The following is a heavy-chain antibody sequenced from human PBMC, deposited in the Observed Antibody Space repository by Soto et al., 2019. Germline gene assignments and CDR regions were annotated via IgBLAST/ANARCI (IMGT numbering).Heavy chain of an antibody. CDR3: ATGHRVSSTGTGAH. Sequence: GGSLRLSCAVSGFTFSAYWMHWVRQVPGKGLTWVSRISDDGSTATYADSVKGRFVISRDNAKNSLYLEMNTLRVDDSGLYYCATGHRVSSTGTGAHWGRGTLVTVSS. CDR1: GFTFSAYW. J-gene: IGHJ4*02. V-gene: IGHV3-74*01. CDR2: ISDDGSTA. D-gene: IGHD1-1*01.